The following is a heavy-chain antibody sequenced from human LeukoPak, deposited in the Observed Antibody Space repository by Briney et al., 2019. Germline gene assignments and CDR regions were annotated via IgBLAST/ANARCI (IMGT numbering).Heavy chain of an antibody. CDR1: GFTFSSYS. CDR2: ISSSSSSTI. D-gene: IGHD3-10*01. Sequence: GGSLRLSCAASGFTFSSYSMNWVRQAPGKGLEWVSYISSSSSSTIYYADSVKGRFTISRDNAKNSLYLQMNSLRAEDTAVYYCARRDGSGSYGGYYYYMDVWGKGTTVTVSS. V-gene: IGHV3-48*01. CDR3: ARRDGSGSYGGYYYYMDV. J-gene: IGHJ6*03.